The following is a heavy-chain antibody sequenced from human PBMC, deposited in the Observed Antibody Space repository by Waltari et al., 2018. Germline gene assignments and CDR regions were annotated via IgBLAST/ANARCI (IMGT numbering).Heavy chain of an antibody. D-gene: IGHD2-15*01. CDR3: ARSSGGTTAIGLDY. J-gene: IGHJ4*02. CDR2: ISSSYSGT. CDR1: VSSFTDYD. V-gene: IGHV1-2*02. Sequence: QVQLVQSGAAVKTPGASVMVSFKTSVSSFTDYDIHWVRLAPGKGLEWMGWISSSYSGTKYAQKFQGRVTMTRDTSIRTAYMELSSLKSDDTAVYYCARSSGGTTAIGLDYWGLGTLVTVSS.